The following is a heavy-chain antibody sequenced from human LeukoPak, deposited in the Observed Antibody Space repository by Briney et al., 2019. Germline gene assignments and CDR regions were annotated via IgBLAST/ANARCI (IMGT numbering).Heavy chain of an antibody. CDR2: IRHDGSNK. V-gene: IGHV3-30*02. CDR3: AKDDVGYCSSTSCRAYFDY. Sequence: GGSLRLSCAASGFSVTSNSLNWVRQAPGKGLEWMACIRHDGSNKYYADSVKGRFTISRDNSKNTLYLQMNSLRAEDTAVYYCAKDDVGYCSSTSCRAYFDYWGQGTQVTVSS. D-gene: IGHD2-2*01. CDR1: GFSVTSNS. J-gene: IGHJ4*02.